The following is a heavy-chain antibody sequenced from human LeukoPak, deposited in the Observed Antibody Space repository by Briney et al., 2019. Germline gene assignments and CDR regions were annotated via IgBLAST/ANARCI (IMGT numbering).Heavy chain of an antibody. D-gene: IGHD3-10*01. CDR3: AGVAGEQRSFQH. CDR1: GGSISSYY. J-gene: IGHJ1*01. Sequence: SETLSLTCTVSGGSISSYYWSWIRQPPGKGLEWIGYIYYSGSTNYNPSLKSRVTISVDTSKNQFSLKLSSVTAADTAVYYCAGVAGEQRSFQHWGQGTLVTVSS. CDR2: IYYSGST. V-gene: IGHV4-59*01.